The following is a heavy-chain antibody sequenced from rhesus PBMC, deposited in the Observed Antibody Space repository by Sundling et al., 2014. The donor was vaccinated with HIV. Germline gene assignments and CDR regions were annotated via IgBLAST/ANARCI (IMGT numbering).Heavy chain of an antibody. CDR3: ARASLESCSGPGCYEDGYYGLES. Sequence: QVHLQESGPALVKPSETLSLTCAVSGASITSGHYYWSWIRQPPGKGLEWIGEINGNSGSTNYNPSLKSRVTISRDTSKNQFSLKLSSVTAADTAVYYCARASLESCSGPGCYEDGYYGLESWGPGVVVTVSS. CDR2: INGNSGST. V-gene: IGHV4S13*01. J-gene: IGHJ6*01. CDR1: GASITSGHYY. D-gene: IGHD1-32*01.